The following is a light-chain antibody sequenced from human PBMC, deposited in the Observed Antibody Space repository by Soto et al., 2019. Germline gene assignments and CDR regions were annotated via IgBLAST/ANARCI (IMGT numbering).Light chain of an antibody. V-gene: IGKV1-39*01. CDR1: QSISSY. J-gene: IGKJ1*01. Sequence: DIQITQSPSSLSASVGHRATITCRLSQSISSYLNWYQQKPGKAPKLLIYAASSLQSGVPSRFSGSGSGTDFTLTISSLQTEDFATYYCQQSYSTPRTFGQGTKVDIK. CDR2: AAS. CDR3: QQSYSTPRT.